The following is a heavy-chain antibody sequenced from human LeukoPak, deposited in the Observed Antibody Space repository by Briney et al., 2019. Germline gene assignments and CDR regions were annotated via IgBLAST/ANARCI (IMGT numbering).Heavy chain of an antibody. V-gene: IGHV4-59*11. J-gene: IGHJ6*02. Sequence: SETLSLTCTVSGGSISSHYWSWIRQPPGKGLEWIGYIYYSGSTNYNPSLKSRVTISVDTSKNQFSLKLSSVTAADMAVYYCARGKEGLYYHGMDVWGQGTTVTVSS. D-gene: IGHD3/OR15-3a*01. CDR2: IYYSGST. CDR3: ARGKEGLYYHGMDV. CDR1: GGSISSHY.